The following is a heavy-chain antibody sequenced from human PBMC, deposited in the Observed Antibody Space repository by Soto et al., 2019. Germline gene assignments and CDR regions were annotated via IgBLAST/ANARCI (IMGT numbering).Heavy chain of an antibody. V-gene: IGHV1-69*01. J-gene: IGHJ6*02. CDR3: ARARIVAVSGRTGGYYYYAMDL. Sequence: QVQLEQSGAEVKRPGSSVKVSCRASGGTFTSYSINWVRRAPGQGPEWMGAVIPRFGTTTYAQRFEGRVTVTADASTGTLFMEMSGLRSEDTAVYFCARARIVAVSGRTGGYYYYAMDLWGQGTAVIVSS. CDR1: GGTFTSYS. CDR2: VIPRFGTT. D-gene: IGHD2-2*01.